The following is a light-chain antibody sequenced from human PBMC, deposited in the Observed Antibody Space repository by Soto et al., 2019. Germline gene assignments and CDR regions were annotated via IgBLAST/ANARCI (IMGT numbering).Light chain of an antibody. CDR3: CSYAGSFYV. J-gene: IGLJ1*01. CDR1: SSDVGSYNL. CDR2: EVS. Sequence: QSVLTQPASVSGSPGQSITISCTGTSSDVGSYNLVSWYQQHPGKAPKLMIYEVSKRPSGVSNRFSGSKSGNTASLTISGLQAEYEADYYCCSYAGSFYVFGTGTNVTVL. V-gene: IGLV2-23*02.